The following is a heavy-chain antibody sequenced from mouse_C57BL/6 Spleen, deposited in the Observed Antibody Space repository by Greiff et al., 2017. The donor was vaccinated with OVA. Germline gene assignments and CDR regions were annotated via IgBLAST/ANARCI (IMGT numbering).Heavy chain of an antibody. J-gene: IGHJ2*01. Sequence: QVQLQQSGAELMKPGASVKLSCKATGYTFTGYWIEWVKQRPGHGLEWIGEILPGSGSTNYNEKFKSKATLTVDKSSSTAYMQLSSLTSEDSAVYYCARYYSNPYYFDYWGQGTTLTVSS. V-gene: IGHV1-9*01. CDR1: GYTFTGYW. CDR2: ILPGSGST. CDR3: ARYYSNPYYFDY. D-gene: IGHD2-5*01.